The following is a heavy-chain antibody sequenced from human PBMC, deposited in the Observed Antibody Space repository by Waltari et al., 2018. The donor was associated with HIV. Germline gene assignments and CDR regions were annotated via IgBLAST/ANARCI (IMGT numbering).Heavy chain of an antibody. CDR1: GGSISSSSYY. CDR3: ARDIVVVPAAIPEKDYYYGMDV. Sequence: QLQLQESGPGLVKPSETLSLTCTVSGGSISSSSYYWGWIRQPPGKGLEWIGSSYYSGSTYYNPSLKSRVTISVDTSKNQFSLKLGSVTAADTAVYYCARDIVVVPAAIPEKDYYYGMDVWGQGTTVTVSS. V-gene: IGHV4-39*07. CDR2: SYYSGST. J-gene: IGHJ6*02. D-gene: IGHD2-2*02.